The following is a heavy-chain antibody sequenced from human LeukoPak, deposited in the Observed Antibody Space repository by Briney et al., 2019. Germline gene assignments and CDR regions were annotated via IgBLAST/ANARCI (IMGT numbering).Heavy chain of an antibody. CDR2: IDPNSGGT. Sequence: ASVTVSCKVSGYSFTAHFIHRVRQAPGQGREGMGWIDPNSGGTNCAQKFQGRVTMTRDTSVSAVYMELSSLRSDDTAVYSCARGGGYSWFDYWGQGTLVTVSS. CDR3: ARGGGYSWFDY. V-gene: IGHV1-2*02. J-gene: IGHJ4*02. D-gene: IGHD5-18*01. CDR1: GYSFTAHF.